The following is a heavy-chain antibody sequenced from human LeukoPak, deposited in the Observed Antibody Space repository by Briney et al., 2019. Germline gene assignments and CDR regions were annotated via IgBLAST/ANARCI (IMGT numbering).Heavy chain of an antibody. CDR3: ARLSYSSGWYEDAFDI. CDR1: GGSFSGYY. Sequence: SEALSLTCAVYGGSFSGYYWSWIRQPPGKGLEWIGEINHSGSTNYNPSLKSRVTISVDTSKNQFSLKLSSVTAADTAVYYCARLSYSSGWYEDAFDIWGQGTMVTVSS. V-gene: IGHV4-34*09. J-gene: IGHJ3*02. D-gene: IGHD6-19*01. CDR2: INHSGST.